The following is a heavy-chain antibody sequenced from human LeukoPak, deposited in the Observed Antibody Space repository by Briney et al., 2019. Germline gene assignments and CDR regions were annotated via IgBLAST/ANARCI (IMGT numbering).Heavy chain of an antibody. CDR1: AFTFSSYG. CDR3: AKGRSGDYSSLDY. Sequence: PGGSLRLSGAASAFTFSSYGLHWLRQAPGKGLEWVAVIWYDGSNKYYADAVKGRFTISRDNSKNTLYLQMNSLRAEDTAVYYCAKGRSGDYSSLDYWGQGTLVTVSS. V-gene: IGHV3-33*06. CDR2: IWYDGSNK. D-gene: IGHD4-17*01. J-gene: IGHJ4*02.